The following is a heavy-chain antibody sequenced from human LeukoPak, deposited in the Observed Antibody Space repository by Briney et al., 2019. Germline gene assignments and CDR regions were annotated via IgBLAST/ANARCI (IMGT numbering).Heavy chain of an antibody. CDR2: IKQDGSEK. V-gene: IGHV3-7*01. CDR1: GFTFSSYW. J-gene: IGHJ5*02. CDR3: AKHHSIAARPNWFDP. Sequence: GGSLRLSCAASGFTFSSYWMSWVRQAPGKGLEWVANIKQDGSEKYYVDSVKGRFTISRDNAKNSLYLQMNSLRAEDTAVYYCAKHHSIAARPNWFDPWGQGTLVTVSS. D-gene: IGHD6-6*01.